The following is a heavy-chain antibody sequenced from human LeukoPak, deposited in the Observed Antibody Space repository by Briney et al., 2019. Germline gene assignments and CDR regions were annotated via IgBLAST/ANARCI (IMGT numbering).Heavy chain of an antibody. CDR1: GFTFSSYW. CDR3: AREGRGYSYGFDY. D-gene: IGHD5-18*01. Sequence: GGSLRLSCAASGFTFSSYWMHWVRHTPGKGLVWVSRIKGDGSSTSYADSVKGRFTISRDNAKNTLYLQMNSLRAEDTAVYYCAREGRGYSYGFDYWGLGTLVTVSS. CDR2: IKGDGSST. V-gene: IGHV3-74*01. J-gene: IGHJ4*02.